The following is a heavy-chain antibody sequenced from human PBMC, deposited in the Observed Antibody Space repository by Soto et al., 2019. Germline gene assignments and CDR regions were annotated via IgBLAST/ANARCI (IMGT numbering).Heavy chain of an antibody. V-gene: IGHV3-53*04. CDR2: IYSGGST. CDR3: ASLAQNCSGGSCYYEDY. D-gene: IGHD2-15*01. Sequence: LRLSCAASGFTVSSNYMSWVRQAPGKGLEWVSVIYSGGSTYYADSVKGRFTISRHNSKNALYLQMNSLRAEDTAVYYCASLAQNCSGGSCYYEDYWGQGTLVTVSS. CDR1: GFTVSSNY. J-gene: IGHJ4*02.